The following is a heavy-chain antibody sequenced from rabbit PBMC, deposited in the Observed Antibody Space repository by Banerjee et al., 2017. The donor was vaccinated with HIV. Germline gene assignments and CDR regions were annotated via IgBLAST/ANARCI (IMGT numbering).Heavy chain of an antibody. CDR3: ARSNSGWGVTYFNL. V-gene: IGHV1S40*01. CDR1: GFDFSSNYW. J-gene: IGHJ4*01. CDR2: IWTGGSGST. Sequence: QSLEESGGDLVKPGASLTLTCKASGFDFSSNYWMCWVRQAPGKGLEWIACIWTGGSGSTYYASWAKGRFTISKTSSTTVTLQMTSLTVADTATYFCARSNSGWGVTYFNLWGPGTLVTVS. D-gene: IGHD4-1*01.